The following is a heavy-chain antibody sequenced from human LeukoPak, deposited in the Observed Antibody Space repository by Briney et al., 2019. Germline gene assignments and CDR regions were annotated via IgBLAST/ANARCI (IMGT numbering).Heavy chain of an antibody. CDR1: GYTFTSYA. Sequence: ASVKVSCKASGYTFTSYAMHWVRQAPGQRLEWMGWINAGNGNTKYSQKFQGRVTITRDTSASTAYMELSSLRSEDTAVYYCARGSRLGYCSGGSCYPVGYWGQGTLVTVSP. D-gene: IGHD2-15*01. V-gene: IGHV1-3*01. CDR2: INAGNGNT. CDR3: ARGSRLGYCSGGSCYPVGY. J-gene: IGHJ4*02.